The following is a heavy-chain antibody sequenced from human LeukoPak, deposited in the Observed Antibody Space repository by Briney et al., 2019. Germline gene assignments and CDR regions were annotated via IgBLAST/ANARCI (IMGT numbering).Heavy chain of an antibody. CDR2: ISAYNGNT. V-gene: IGHV1-18*01. Sequence: ASVTVSCKASGYTFTSYGISWVRQAPGQGLEWMGWISAYNGNTNYAQKLQGRVTMTTDTSTSTAYMELRSLRSDDTAVYYCASEDYGGNSGYWGQGTLVTVSS. D-gene: IGHD4-23*01. J-gene: IGHJ4*02. CDR3: ASEDYGGNSGY. CDR1: GYTFTSYG.